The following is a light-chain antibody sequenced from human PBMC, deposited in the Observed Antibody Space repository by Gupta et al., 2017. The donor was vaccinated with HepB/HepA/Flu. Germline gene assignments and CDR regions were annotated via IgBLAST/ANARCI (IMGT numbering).Light chain of an antibody. CDR2: DAS. Sequence: EIVLTQSPGTLSLSPGERASLSCRASQSISYNYIAWYQQKPGRSPRLLIYDASNRRTGVPDRFSGSGSGTXFTLTIXRREPEDFTVYYCQLESSSVYTFGXGTKMDIK. CDR1: QSISYNY. J-gene: IGKJ2*01. V-gene: IGKV3-20*01. CDR3: QLESSSVYT.